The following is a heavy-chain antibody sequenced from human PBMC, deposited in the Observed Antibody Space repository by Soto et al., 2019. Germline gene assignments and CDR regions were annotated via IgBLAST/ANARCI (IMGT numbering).Heavy chain of an antibody. D-gene: IGHD4-4*01. V-gene: IGHV5-51*01. CDR3: ARHISNCRYYYYAMDV. CDR1: GDTVTGYW. Sequence: GESLNTSDVGSGDTVTGYWMGSVRQLPGRAWEWMGIIYPGGSDTIYSASFQVHITITVEKSTNTAYLKWNTLRASDTAMNYCARHISNCRYYYYAMDVWGQGPTVTVSS. J-gene: IGHJ6*02. CDR2: IYPGGSDT.